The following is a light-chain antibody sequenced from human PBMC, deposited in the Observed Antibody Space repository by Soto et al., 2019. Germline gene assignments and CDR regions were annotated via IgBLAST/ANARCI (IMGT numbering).Light chain of an antibody. CDR2: AAS. CDR1: QGISNF. V-gene: IGKV1-9*01. J-gene: IGKJ5*01. Sequence: IQLTQSPSSLSASVGDRVTITCRATQGISNFLVWYQQKPGKAPKLLIYAASTLQSGVPSRFSGSGAGTYFTLTCGSLQPEVFATNYCQQPYSYRLTYGQRTRLEI. CDR3: QQPYSYRLT.